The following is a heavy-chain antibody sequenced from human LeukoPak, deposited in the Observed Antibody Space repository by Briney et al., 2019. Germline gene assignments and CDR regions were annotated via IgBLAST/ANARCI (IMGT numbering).Heavy chain of an antibody. CDR3: ATESFGVVIRGIEIEDAVDI. CDR2: FDPEDGET. J-gene: IGHJ3*02. V-gene: IGHV1-24*01. D-gene: IGHD3-3*01. Sequence: ASVKVSCKVSGYTLTELSMHWVRQAPGKGLEWMGGFDPEDGETIYAQKFQGRVTMTEDTSTDTAYMELSSLRSEDTAVYYCATESFGVVIRGIEIEDAVDIWGQGTMDTVSS. CDR1: GYTLTELS.